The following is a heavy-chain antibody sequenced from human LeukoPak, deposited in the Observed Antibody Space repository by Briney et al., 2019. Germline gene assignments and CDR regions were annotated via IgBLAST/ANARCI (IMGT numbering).Heavy chain of an antibody. CDR3: TTELDVRPNHY. CDR1: GLTFSNAW. Sequence: PGGSLRLSCAASGLTFSNAWMSWVRQAPGKGLEWVGRIKRKSDGGTTDYAAPVKGRFTISRDDSKNTLYLQMNSLKSEDTAVYYCTTELDVRPNHYWGQGTLVTVSS. J-gene: IGHJ4*02. CDR2: IKRKSDGGTT. V-gene: IGHV3-15*01. D-gene: IGHD1-14*01.